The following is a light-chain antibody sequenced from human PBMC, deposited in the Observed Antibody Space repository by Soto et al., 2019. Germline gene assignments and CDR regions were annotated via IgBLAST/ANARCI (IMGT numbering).Light chain of an antibody. J-gene: IGKJ4*01. V-gene: IGKV1-8*01. CDR1: QGISSY. Sequence: AIRMTQSPSSFSASTGDRVTITCRASQGISSYLAWYQQKPGKAPKLLIYAASTFQSGVPSCFSGSGSGTDFTLTISCLQSEDFATYYCQQYYSYPPTFGGGTKVEIK. CDR3: QQYYSYPPT. CDR2: AAS.